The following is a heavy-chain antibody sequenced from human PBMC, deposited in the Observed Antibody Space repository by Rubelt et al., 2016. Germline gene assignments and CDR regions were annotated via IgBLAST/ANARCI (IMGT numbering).Heavy chain of an antibody. CDR2: IYSGGST. CDR1: GFTVSSNY. CDR3: ARLEITIFGVVTLDV. V-gene: IGHV3-53*01. Sequence: EVQLVESGGGLIQPGGSLRLSCAASGFTVSSNYMSWVRQAPGKGLEWVSVIYSGGSTYYADSVKGRVTISRDNAKNSRYLQMNSLRAEDTAVYYCARLEITIFGVVTLDVWGQGTTVTVSS. D-gene: IGHD3-3*01. J-gene: IGHJ6*02.